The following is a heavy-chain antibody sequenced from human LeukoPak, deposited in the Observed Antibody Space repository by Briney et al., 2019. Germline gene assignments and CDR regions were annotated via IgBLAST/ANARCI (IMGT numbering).Heavy chain of an antibody. V-gene: IGHV3-11*01. CDR2: ISSSGSTM. D-gene: IGHD4-11*01. J-gene: IGHJ4*02. CDR3: AREAGRLGDY. CDR1: GFTFSGYY. Sequence: GGSLRLSCAASGFTFSGYYMSWIRQAPGKGLEWVSYISSSGSTMYYADSVKGRFTISRDNAKNSLYLQMNSLRAEDTAVYYCAREAGRLGDYWGQGTLVTVSS.